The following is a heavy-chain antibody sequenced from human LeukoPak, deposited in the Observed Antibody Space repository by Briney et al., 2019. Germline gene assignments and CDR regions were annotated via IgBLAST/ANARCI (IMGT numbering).Heavy chain of an antibody. CDR2: ICTASDT. V-gene: IGHV3-13*01. D-gene: IGHD1-1*01. J-gene: IGHJ6*03. CDR3: ARGPPRGKYYYMDV. CDR1: GFTFSSFD. Sequence: PGGALRLSCAASGFTFSSFDMHWVRQPPGQGLEWGSTICTASDTYYPGSVEGRFTLSRDNAKNSLYLQMNSLTAGDTAVYYCARGPPRGKYYYMDVWGKGTTVTVSS.